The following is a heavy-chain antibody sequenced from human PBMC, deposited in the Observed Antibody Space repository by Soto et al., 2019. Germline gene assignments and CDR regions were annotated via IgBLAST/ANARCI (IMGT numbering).Heavy chain of an antibody. CDR3: ARLPLRAAAGRSWFDP. Sequence: GASVKVFCKASGYTFTSYGISWVRQAPGQGLEWMGWISAYNGNTNYAQKLQGRVTMTTDTSTSTAYMELRSLRSEDTAVYYCARLPLRAAAGRSWFDPWGQGTLVTVSS. CDR1: GYTFTSYG. D-gene: IGHD6-13*01. CDR2: ISAYNGNT. V-gene: IGHV1-18*04. J-gene: IGHJ5*02.